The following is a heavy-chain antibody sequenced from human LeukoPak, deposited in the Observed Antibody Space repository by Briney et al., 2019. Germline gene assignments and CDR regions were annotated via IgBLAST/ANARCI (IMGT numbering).Heavy chain of an antibody. D-gene: IGHD5-18*01. Sequence: PSETLSLTCAVYGGSFSGYYWSWIRQPPGKGLEWIGGINHSGSTNYNPSLKSRVIISVDTSKNQFSLKLSSVTAADTAVYYCARAKRGYSYGNRNWFDPWGQGTLVTVSS. CDR2: INHSGST. CDR1: GGSFSGYY. J-gene: IGHJ5*02. V-gene: IGHV4-34*01. CDR3: ARAKRGYSYGNRNWFDP.